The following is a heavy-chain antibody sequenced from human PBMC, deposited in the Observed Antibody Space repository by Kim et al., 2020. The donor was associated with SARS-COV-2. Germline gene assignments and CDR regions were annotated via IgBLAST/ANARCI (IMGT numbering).Heavy chain of an antibody. CDR3: AKESSLITMVRGVIITGPNFDY. CDR2: ISGSGGST. Sequence: GGSLRLSCAASGFTFRSYAMSWVRQAPGKGLEWVSAISGSGGSTYYADSVKGRFTISRDNSKNTLYLQMNSLRAEDTAVYYCAKESSLITMVRGVIITGPNFDYWGQGTLVTVSS. D-gene: IGHD3-10*01. J-gene: IGHJ4*02. V-gene: IGHV3-23*01. CDR1: GFTFRSYA.